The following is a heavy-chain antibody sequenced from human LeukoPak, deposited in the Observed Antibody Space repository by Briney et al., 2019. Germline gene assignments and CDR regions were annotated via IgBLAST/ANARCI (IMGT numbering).Heavy chain of an antibody. V-gene: IGHV4-59*08. D-gene: IGHD1-26*01. CDR3: ARLSLASGAFDM. J-gene: IGHJ3*02. CDR2: IYYSAST. Sequence: WIGYIYYSASTNYNPSLKSRVTISVDTSKNQFSLKLSSVTAADTAVYYCARLSLASGAFDMWGQGTMVTVSS.